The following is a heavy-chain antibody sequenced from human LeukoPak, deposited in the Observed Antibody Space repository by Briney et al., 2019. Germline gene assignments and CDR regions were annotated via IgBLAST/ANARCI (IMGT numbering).Heavy chain of an antibody. CDR2: IYYSGST. J-gene: IGHJ3*02. D-gene: IGHD5-18*01. V-gene: IGHV4-59*01. CDR1: GGSISSYY. Sequence: SETLSLTCTGSGGSISSYYWSWIRQPPGKGLEGIGYIYYSGSTNYNPSLKSRVTISVDTSKNQFSLKLSSVTAADTAVYYCAREYNGYSYGPHDAFDIWGQGTMVTVSS. CDR3: AREYNGYSYGPHDAFDI.